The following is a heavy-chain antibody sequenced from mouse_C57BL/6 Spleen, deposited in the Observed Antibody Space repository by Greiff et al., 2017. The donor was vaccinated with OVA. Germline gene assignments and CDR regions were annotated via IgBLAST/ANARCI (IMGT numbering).Heavy chain of an antibody. V-gene: IGHV3-6*01. Sequence: VQLQQSGPGLVKPSQSLSLTCSVTGYSITSGYYWNWIRQFPGNKLEWRGYISYDGSNNYNPSLKNRISITRDTSKNQFFLKLNSVTTEDTATYYCARGADFDYWGQGTTLTVSS. J-gene: IGHJ2*01. CDR3: ARGADFDY. CDR2: ISYDGSN. CDR1: GYSITSGYY. D-gene: IGHD6-1*01.